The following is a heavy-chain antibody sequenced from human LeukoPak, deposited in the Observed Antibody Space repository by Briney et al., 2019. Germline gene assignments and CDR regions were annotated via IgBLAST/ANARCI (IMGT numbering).Heavy chain of an antibody. D-gene: IGHD3-10*01. J-gene: IGHJ5*02. Sequence: GGSLRLSCAASGFTFSSYEMNWVRQAPGKGLEWVSYISSSGSSIYYAGSVKGRFTISRDNAKNSLYLQMNSLKTEDTAVYFCARDLWYGSGPDWFDPWGQGTLVTVSS. V-gene: IGHV3-48*03. CDR1: GFTFSSYE. CDR3: ARDLWYGSGPDWFDP. CDR2: ISSSGSSI.